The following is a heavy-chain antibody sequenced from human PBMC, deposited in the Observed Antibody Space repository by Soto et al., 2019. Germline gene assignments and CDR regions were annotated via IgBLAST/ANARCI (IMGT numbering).Heavy chain of an antibody. J-gene: IGHJ4*02. Sequence: XSVKVSCKASGSTFTNYGISWVRQAPGQGLEWMXWINVXNGNKKYAQKVXGRVTMTTXTSTRTAYMELRSLRADDTAVYYCVAGQYFFDYCGKGTLVTVYS. V-gene: IGHV1-18*01. CDR2: INVXNGNK. D-gene: IGHD6-19*01. CDR1: GSTFTNYG. CDR3: VAGQYFFDY.